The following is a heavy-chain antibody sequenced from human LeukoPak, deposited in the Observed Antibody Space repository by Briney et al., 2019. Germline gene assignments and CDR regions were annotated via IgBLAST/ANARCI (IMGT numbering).Heavy chain of an antibody. V-gene: IGHV4-59*01. Sequence: PSETLSLTCTVFGGSISSYYWTWIRQPPGKGLEWIGYIYYSGSTNYNPSRKSRVTISVDTSKNQFSLKLSSVTAADTALYYCARRVATTGIYAFDIWGQGTMVTVSS. D-gene: IGHD1-1*01. CDR2: IYYSGST. J-gene: IGHJ3*02. CDR1: GGSISSYY. CDR3: ARRVATTGIYAFDI.